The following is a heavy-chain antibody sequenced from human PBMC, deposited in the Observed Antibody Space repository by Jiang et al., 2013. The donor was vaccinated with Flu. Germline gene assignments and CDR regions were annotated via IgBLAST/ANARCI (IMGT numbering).Heavy chain of an antibody. D-gene: IGHD5-24*01. V-gene: IGHV1-2*04. CDR3: ARDLGDGYNYCAFDI. J-gene: IGHJ3*02. Sequence: EWMGWINPNSGGTNYAQKFQGWVTMTRDTSISTAYMELSRLRSDDTAVYYCARDLGDGYNYCAFDIWGQGTMVTVSS. CDR2: INPNSGGT.